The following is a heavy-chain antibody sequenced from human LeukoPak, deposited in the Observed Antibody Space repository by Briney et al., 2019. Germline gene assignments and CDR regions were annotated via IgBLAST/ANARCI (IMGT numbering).Heavy chain of an antibody. J-gene: IGHJ3*02. V-gene: IGHV3-21*01. CDR3: ARDYDWAFDI. CDR2: ISGSGGST. Sequence: GGSLRLSCAASGFTFSRSWMHWVRQAPGKGLEWVSAISGSGGSTYYADSVKGRFTISRDNARSSLYLQMNSLRAEDTAVYYCARDYDWAFDIWGQGTVVTVSS. CDR1: GFTFSRSW. D-gene: IGHD3-9*01.